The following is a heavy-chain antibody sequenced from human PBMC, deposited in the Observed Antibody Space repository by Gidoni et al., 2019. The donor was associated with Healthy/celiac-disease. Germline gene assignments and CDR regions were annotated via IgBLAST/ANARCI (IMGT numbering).Heavy chain of an antibody. V-gene: IGHV3-53*04. D-gene: IGHD6-19*01. CDR2: IYSGGST. J-gene: IGHJ6*02. CDR1: GFTVISNY. Sequence: EVQLVESGGGLVQPGGSLRLSCAASGFTVISNYMSWVRQAPGKGLEWVSVIYSGGSTYYADSVKGRFTISRHNSKNTLYLQMNSLRAEDTAVYYCARQLAVAGTRLDYGMDVWGQGTTVTVSS. CDR3: ARQLAVAGTRLDYGMDV.